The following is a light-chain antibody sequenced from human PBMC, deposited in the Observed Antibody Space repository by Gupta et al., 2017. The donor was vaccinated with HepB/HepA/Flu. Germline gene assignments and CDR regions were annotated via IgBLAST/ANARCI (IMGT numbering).Light chain of an antibody. CDR1: SPNIGAGYD. V-gene: IGLV1-40*01. Sequence: SVLTQPPPVSGAPGQRVTISCTGSSPNIGAGYDVHWYQQLPGTAPKLLIYDNNNRPSGVPDRFSGSKSGTSASLTITGLQAEDEANYYCHSHDNSRNTVYVFGTGTKVTVL. CDR3: HSHDNSRNTVYV. J-gene: IGLJ1*01. CDR2: DNN.